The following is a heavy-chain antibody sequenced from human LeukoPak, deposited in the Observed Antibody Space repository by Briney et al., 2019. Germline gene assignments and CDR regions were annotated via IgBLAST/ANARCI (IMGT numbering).Heavy chain of an antibody. D-gene: IGHD6-6*01. V-gene: IGHV1-46*01. CDR1: GYTFTSYY. CDR3: ASPRVEYSSSYYFDY. CDR2: INPSGGST. J-gene: IGHJ4*02. Sequence: ASVKVSCKASGYTFTSYYMHWVRQAPGQGLEWMGIINPSGGSTSYAQKFQGRVTMTRDTSTSTVYMELSSLRSEDTAVYYCASPRVEYSSSYYFDYWGQGTLVTVSS.